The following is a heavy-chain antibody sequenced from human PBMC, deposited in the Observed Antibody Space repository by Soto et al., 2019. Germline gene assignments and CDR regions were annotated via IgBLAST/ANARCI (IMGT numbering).Heavy chain of an antibody. V-gene: IGHV1-2*02. Sequence: ASVKVSCKASGYTFTGYYMHWVRQAPGQGLEWMGWINPNSGGTNYAQKFQGRVTMTRDTSISTAYMELSRLRSDDTAVYYCANLEGYSYGNWTFDYWGQGTLVTVSS. CDR3: ANLEGYSYGNWTFDY. CDR1: GYTFTGYY. D-gene: IGHD5-18*01. CDR2: INPNSGGT. J-gene: IGHJ4*02.